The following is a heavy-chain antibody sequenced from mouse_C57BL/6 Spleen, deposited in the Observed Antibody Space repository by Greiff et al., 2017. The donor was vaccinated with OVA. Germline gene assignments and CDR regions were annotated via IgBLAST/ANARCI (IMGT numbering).Heavy chain of an antibody. D-gene: IGHD4-1*01. CDR3: ARSLGPYYFDY. CDR2: IYPSDSET. V-gene: IGHV1-61*01. J-gene: IGHJ2*01. CDR1: GYTFTSYW. Sequence: VQLQQSGAELVRPGSSVKLSCKASGYTFTSYWMDWVKQRPGQGLEWIGNIYPSDSETHYNQKFKDKATLTVDKSSSTAYMQLSSLTSEDSAVYYCARSLGPYYFDYWGQGTTLTVSS.